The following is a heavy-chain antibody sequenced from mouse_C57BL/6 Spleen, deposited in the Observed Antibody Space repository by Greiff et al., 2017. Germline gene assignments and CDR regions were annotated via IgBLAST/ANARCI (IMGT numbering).Heavy chain of an antibody. CDR2: IDPENGDT. V-gene: IGHV14-4*01. CDR3: TTAYYYGSSPWFAY. CDR1: GFNIKDDY. Sequence: EVQLQQSGAELVRPGASVKLSCTASGFNIKDDYMHWVKQRPEQGLEWIGWIDPENGDTASASKFQGKAPITADTSSNTADLQLSSLTSEDTAVYYCTTAYYYGSSPWFAYWGQGTLVTVSA. J-gene: IGHJ3*01. D-gene: IGHD1-1*01.